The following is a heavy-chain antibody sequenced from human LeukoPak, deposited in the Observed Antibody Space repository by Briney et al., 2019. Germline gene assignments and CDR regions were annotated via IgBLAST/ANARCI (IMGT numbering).Heavy chain of an antibody. CDR3: ARGSPYSSSWFYLDY. CDR2: IYTSGST. Sequence: SETLSLTCTVSGGSISGYYWSWIRQPAGKGLDWIGRIYTSGSTNYNPSLKSRVTLSVDTSKNQFSLKLSSVTAADTAVYYCARGSPYSSSWFYLDYWGQGTLVTVSS. V-gene: IGHV4-4*07. D-gene: IGHD6-13*01. CDR1: GGSISGYY. J-gene: IGHJ4*02.